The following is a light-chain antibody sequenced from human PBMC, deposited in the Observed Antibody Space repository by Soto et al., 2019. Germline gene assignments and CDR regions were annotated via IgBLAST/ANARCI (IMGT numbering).Light chain of an antibody. CDR3: QQYSQWPPAT. V-gene: IGKV3-15*01. CDR2: GPS. Sequence: EIVMTQSPATLSVSPGERVTLYCRASQTVGTNLAWYQQKPRQAPRLLVYGPSTRAPGIPARFSAGGSGTEFTLTISSLQSDDFAVYYCQQYSQWPPATFGGGTKVDIK. CDR1: QTVGTN. J-gene: IGKJ4*01.